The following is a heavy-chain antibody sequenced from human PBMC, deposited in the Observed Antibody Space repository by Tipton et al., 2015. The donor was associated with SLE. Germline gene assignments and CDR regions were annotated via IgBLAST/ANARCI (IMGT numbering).Heavy chain of an antibody. V-gene: IGHV1-18*01. CDR3: ARGRMTRYGFDI. Sequence: QSGAEVKKAGASMKVSCKASGYTCSNYGISWVRQAPGQGLEWMGWISTYNGNTNSAQKLQGRDTMTTDTSTSTAYMELRSLRSDDAAVYYCARGRMTRYGFDIWGQGTMVTVSS. J-gene: IGHJ3*02. CDR1: GYTCSNYG. D-gene: IGHD2-21*02. CDR2: ISTYNGNT.